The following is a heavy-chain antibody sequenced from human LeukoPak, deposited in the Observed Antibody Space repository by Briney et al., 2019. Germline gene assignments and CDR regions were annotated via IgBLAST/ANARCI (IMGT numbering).Heavy chain of an antibody. CDR3: ARQNFYRYCRSTSCYRPYYYYYMDV. Sequence: SETLSLTCTVSGYSISTGSYWGWIRQPPGKELEWIGNIQYRGDSYYNPSLKSRVTISLDTSKNQFSLRLNSVTAADTTVYYCARQNFYRYCRSTSCYRPYYYYYMDVWGKGTTVTISS. V-gene: IGHV4-38-2*02. D-gene: IGHD2-2*01. CDR1: GYSISTGSY. J-gene: IGHJ6*03. CDR2: IQYRGDS.